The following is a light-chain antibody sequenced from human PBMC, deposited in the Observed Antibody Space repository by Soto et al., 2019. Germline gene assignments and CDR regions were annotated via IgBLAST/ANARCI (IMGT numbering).Light chain of an antibody. CDR2: GAS. J-gene: IGKJ2*01. V-gene: IGKV3-15*01. CDR1: QSVSSN. CDR3: QQYNNWHPYT. Sequence: EILMTQSPATLSVSPGETVTLSCRASQSVSSNLAWYQQKPGQAPRLLIYGASTRASGIPARFSGSGSGTEFTLTISSLQSEDVAVYYCQQYNNWHPYTFGQGTKLDIK.